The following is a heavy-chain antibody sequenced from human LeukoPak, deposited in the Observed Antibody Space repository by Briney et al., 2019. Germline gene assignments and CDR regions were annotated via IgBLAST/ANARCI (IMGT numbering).Heavy chain of an antibody. V-gene: IGHV4-34*01. CDR1: GGSFSGYY. J-gene: IGHJ4*02. Sequence: SETLSLTCAVYGGSFSGYYWSWIRQPPGKGLEWIGEINHSGSTYYNPSLKSRVTISVDTSKNQFSLKLSSVTAADTAVYYCARVFLDSYGYYFDYWGQGTLVTVSS. CDR2: INHSGST. D-gene: IGHD5-18*01. CDR3: ARVFLDSYGYYFDY.